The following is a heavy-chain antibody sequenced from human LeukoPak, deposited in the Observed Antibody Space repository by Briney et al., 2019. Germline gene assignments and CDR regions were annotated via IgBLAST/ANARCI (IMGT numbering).Heavy chain of an antibody. CDR3: AKDRYAFWSTYSSNPFDY. J-gene: IGHJ4*02. CDR2: TSGSGGST. CDR1: TFTFSSNA. V-gene: IGHV3-23*01. Sequence: PGGSLRLSCAAPTFTFSSNAMNWVGQASGKGLKGVSGTSGSGGSTYYADSVKGRFTISRDNSKNTLYLQMNSLRAEDTAVYYCAKDRYAFWSTYSSNPFDYWGQGTLVTVSS. D-gene: IGHD3-3*01.